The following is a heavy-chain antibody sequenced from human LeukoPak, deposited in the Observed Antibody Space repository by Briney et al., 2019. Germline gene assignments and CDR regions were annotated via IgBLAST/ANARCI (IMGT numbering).Heavy chain of an antibody. CDR2: IYSGSNT. Sequence: PGGSLRLSCAASGFTVSSKYMSWVRRAPGKGLEWVCGIYSGSNTHYADAVKGRFTISRHNPKNTLYLQMNSLRAEDTGVYHCAAAYFGMDQYFYGMDVWGQGTTVTVSS. V-gene: IGHV3-53*01. J-gene: IGHJ6*02. CDR3: AAAYFGMDQYFYGMDV. D-gene: IGHD3-16*01. CDR1: GFTVSSKY.